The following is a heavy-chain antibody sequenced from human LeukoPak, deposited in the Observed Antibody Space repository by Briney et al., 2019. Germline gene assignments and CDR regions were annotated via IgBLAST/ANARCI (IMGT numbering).Heavy chain of an antibody. CDR3: ASLTGIYYYMDV. V-gene: IGHV3-11*01. D-gene: IGHD3-9*01. Sequence: GGSLRLSCAASGFTFSDYYMSWIRQASGKGLEWVSYISSSGSTIYYADSVKGRFTISRDNAKNSLYLQMNSLRAEDTAVYYCASLTGIYYYMDVWGKGTTVTVSS. J-gene: IGHJ6*03. CDR2: ISSSGSTI. CDR1: GFTFSDYY.